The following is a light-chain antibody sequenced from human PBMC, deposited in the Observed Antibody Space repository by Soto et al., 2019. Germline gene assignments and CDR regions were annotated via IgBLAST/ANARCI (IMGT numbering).Light chain of an antibody. CDR3: SSDAGNYNYV. V-gene: IGLV2-8*01. Sequence: QSVLTQLPSASGSLGQSVTIPCTGASSDVGGYDHVSWYQQHPGKAPKLMIYEVTKRPAGVPDRFSGSKSGNTASLTVSGLQAEDEADYYCSSDAGNYNYVFGTGTKVTVL. CDR1: SSDVGGYDH. J-gene: IGLJ1*01. CDR2: EVT.